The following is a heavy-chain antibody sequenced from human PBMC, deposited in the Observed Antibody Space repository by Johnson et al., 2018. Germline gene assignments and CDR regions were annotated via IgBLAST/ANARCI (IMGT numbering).Heavy chain of an antibody. D-gene: IGHD6-25*01. J-gene: IGHJ4*02. CDR3: ARGISGSGWILDY. CDR2: SNADNADI. CDR1: GYTFRSYS. Sequence: QVQLVQSGAEVKKPGASVKVFCKASGYTFRSYSMHWLRQAPGHRLEWMGWSNADNADIRYSQEFQGRRTISRDTSASTAYMELSSLRSEDMAVYYWARGISGSGWILDYWGQGTLVTVSS. V-gene: IGHV1-3*02.